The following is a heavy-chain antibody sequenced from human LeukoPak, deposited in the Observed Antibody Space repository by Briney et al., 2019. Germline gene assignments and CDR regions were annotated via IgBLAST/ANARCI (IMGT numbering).Heavy chain of an antibody. J-gene: IGHJ4*02. CDR3: AKLAKYFYGSETYYFFEH. V-gene: IGHV3-48*03. Sequence: GGSLRLSCAASAFTFSTYEMNWVRQAPGKGLEWVSFISSSGVTIYYADSVMGRFTISRENAENSLYLQMNSLRVEDTAVYYCAKLAKYFYGSETYYFFEHWGQGTPVTASS. CDR2: ISSSGVTI. CDR1: AFTFSTYE. D-gene: IGHD3-10*01.